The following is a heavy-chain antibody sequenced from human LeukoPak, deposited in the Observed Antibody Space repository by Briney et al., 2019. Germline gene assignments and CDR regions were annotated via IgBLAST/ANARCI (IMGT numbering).Heavy chain of an antibody. V-gene: IGHV3-73*01. CDR1: GFTFSGSA. Sequence: GGSLRLSCAASGFTFSGSAMHWVRQASGKGLEWVGRIRSKANSYATAYAASVKGRFTISRDDSKNTAYLQMNSLKTEDTAVYYCARNYDILTGYRMGAFDIWGQGTMVTVSS. CDR3: ARNYDILTGYRMGAFDI. J-gene: IGHJ3*02. D-gene: IGHD3-9*01. CDR2: IRSKANSYAT.